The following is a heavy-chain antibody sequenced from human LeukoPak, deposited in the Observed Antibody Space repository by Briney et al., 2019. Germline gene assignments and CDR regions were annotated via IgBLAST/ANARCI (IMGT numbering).Heavy chain of an antibody. D-gene: IGHD3-3*01. V-gene: IGHV4-61*02. CDR3: ARSPDDYDFWSGYSTEPYFDY. CDR2: IYASGST. Sequence: SETLSLTCTVSGGSLSSGSDYWSWIRQSAGKGLEWIGRIYASGSTNYNPSLKSRVTISVDTSKNQFSLKLSSVTAADTAVYYCARSPDDYDFWSGYSTEPYFDYWGQGTLVTVSS. CDR1: GGSLSSGSDY. J-gene: IGHJ4*02.